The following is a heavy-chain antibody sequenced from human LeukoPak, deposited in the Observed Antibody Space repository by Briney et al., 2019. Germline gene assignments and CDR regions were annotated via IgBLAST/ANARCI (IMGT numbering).Heavy chain of an antibody. Sequence: GGSLRLSCAASGFTFSSYSMNWGRHAPGKGLEWVSSISSSSSYIYYADSVKGRFTISRDNAKNSLYLQMNSLRAEDTAVYYCARDYGGNSGAFDIWGQGTMVTVSS. CDR3: ARDYGGNSGAFDI. V-gene: IGHV3-21*01. D-gene: IGHD4-23*01. J-gene: IGHJ3*02. CDR1: GFTFSSYS. CDR2: ISSSSSYI.